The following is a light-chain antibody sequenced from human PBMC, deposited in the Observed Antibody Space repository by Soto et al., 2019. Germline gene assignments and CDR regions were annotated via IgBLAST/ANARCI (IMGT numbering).Light chain of an antibody. CDR2: DAS. J-gene: IGKJ4*01. V-gene: IGKV3-15*01. Sequence: EIVMTQSPATLSVSPGEGATLSCKASQNVYNNLAWYQQRPGQPPRLLIYDASTRATGISARFSGSGYGTEFTLTGSSLQSEDFAVYFCQQCRNWPLTFGGGTKVEIK. CDR3: QQCRNWPLT. CDR1: QNVYNN.